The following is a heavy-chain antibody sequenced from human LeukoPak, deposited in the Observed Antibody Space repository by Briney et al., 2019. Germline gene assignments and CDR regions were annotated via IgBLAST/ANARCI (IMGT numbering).Heavy chain of an antibody. CDR1: GFTFSSYA. Sequence: GGSLRLSCAASGFTFSSYAMSWVRQAPGKGLESVSAISGSGGSTYYADSVKGRFTISRDNSKNTLYLQMNSLRAEDTAVYYCANHYYYDSSGYYYPYYYYYYYMDVWGKGTTVTVSS. D-gene: IGHD3-22*01. CDR3: ANHYYYDSSGYYYPYYYYYYYMDV. CDR2: ISGSGGST. J-gene: IGHJ6*03. V-gene: IGHV3-23*01.